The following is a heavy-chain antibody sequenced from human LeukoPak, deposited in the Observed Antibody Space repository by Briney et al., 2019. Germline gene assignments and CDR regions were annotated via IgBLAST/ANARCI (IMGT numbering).Heavy chain of an antibody. CDR1: GDSVSANGAA. J-gene: IGHJ3*02. Sequence: SQTLSLTCAISGDSVSANGAAWNWNRQSPSRGLEWLGRTYYRSKWYNDYAVSVKSRITINPDTSKNQFSLQLNSVTPEDTAVYYCARVPYYDFQADAFDIWGQGTMVTVSS. D-gene: IGHD3-3*01. CDR3: ARVPYYDFQADAFDI. V-gene: IGHV6-1*01. CDR2: TYYRSKWYN.